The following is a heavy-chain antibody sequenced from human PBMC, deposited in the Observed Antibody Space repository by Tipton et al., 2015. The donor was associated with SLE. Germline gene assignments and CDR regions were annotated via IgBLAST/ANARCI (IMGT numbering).Heavy chain of an antibody. CDR1: GGSISSYY. D-gene: IGHD3-9*01. V-gene: IGHV4-59*08. CDR3: ARILTGSLGPFDI. J-gene: IGHJ3*02. Sequence: LRLSCTVSGGSISSYYWSWIRQPPGKGLEWIGYIYYSGSTNYNPSLKSRVTISVDTSKNQFSLKLTSVTAADTAVYYCARILTGSLGPFDIWGQGTMVTVSS. CDR2: IYYSGST.